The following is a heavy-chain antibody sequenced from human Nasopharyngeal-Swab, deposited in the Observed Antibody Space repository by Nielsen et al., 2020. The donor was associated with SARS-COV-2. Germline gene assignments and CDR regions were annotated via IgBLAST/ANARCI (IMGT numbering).Heavy chain of an antibody. Sequence: GESLKISCVASRFTFSRWPMHWVRQAPGKGLEWVTVISSDGSDKQYVDSVKGRFTISRDNSKNTLYLQVKSLRADDTGVDYCASLRADTPDFAYLGQGTLVTVSS. V-gene: IGHV3-30*03. J-gene: IGHJ4*02. CDR1: RFTFSRWP. D-gene: IGHD2-15*01. CDR2: ISSDGSDK. CDR3: ASLRADTPDFAY.